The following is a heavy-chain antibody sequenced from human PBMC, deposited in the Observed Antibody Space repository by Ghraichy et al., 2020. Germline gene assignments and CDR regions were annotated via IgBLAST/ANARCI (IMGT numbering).Heavy chain of an antibody. V-gene: IGHV3-48*01. D-gene: IGHD3-10*01. CDR2: LGWDSTTT. J-gene: IGHJ3*02. CDR3: ARDYNYAFDI. Sequence: KGLDWVSYLGWDSTTTFYADSVKGRFTISRDNAKNSLYLQMNSLGAEDTGVYYCARDYNYAFDIWGQGTMV.